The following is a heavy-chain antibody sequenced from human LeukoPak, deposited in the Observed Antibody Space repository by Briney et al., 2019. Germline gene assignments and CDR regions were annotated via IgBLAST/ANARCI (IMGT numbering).Heavy chain of an antibody. CDR2: VNSDGSTT. CDR3: ARRGASTGAFDI. J-gene: IGHJ3*02. CDR1: GFTFSSYW. D-gene: IGHD1-26*01. Sequence: HAGGSLRLSCAASGFTFSSYWMHWVRQAPGKGLVWVSRVNSDGSTTDYADSVKGRFTISRDNAKNTLHLQMNSLRAEDTAVYYCARRGASTGAFDIWGQGTMVTVSS. V-gene: IGHV3-74*01.